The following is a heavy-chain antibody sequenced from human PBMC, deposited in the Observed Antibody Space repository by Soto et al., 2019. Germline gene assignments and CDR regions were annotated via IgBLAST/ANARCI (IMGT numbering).Heavy chain of an antibody. CDR2: IYGGGST. CDR1: GGFVRTYY. Sequence: QEQLQESGPGLVKPSETLSLTCSVSGGFVRTYYWSWIRQPAGKGLEWIGRIYGGGSTKYNPSLKSRVTMSVDTSKYLFSLNLSSVTAADTATYYCARLRGHYYDSVAYDPQWLDLWGQGTLVTVSS. CDR3: ARLRGHYYDSVAYDPQWLDL. V-gene: IGHV4-4*07. D-gene: IGHD3-22*01. J-gene: IGHJ5*02.